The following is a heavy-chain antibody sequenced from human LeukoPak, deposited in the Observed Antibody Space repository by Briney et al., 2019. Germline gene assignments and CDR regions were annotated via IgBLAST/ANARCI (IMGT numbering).Heavy chain of an antibody. CDR3: ARDREKLRYFDWLSAGNWFDP. CDR1: GFTFSSYA. Sequence: PGGFLRLSCAASGFTFSSYAMSWVRQAPGKGLEWVSGISGSGGNTSQADSVKGRFIIYRDNAKNSLYLQMSSLRDEDTAVYYCARDREKLRYFDWLSAGNWFDPWGQGTLVTVSS. D-gene: IGHD3-9*01. V-gene: IGHV3-23*01. CDR2: ISGSGGNT. J-gene: IGHJ5*02.